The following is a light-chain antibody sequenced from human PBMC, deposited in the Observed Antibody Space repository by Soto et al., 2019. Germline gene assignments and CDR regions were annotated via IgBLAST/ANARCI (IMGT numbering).Light chain of an antibody. Sequence: QSVLTQPPSVSAAPGQKVTISCSGSSSNSGNNYVSWYQPLPGTAPKLLIYDNNKRPSGIPDRFPGSKAGTSATLGITGLQTGDEADYYCGTWDSSLSAVVFGGGTKLTVL. CDR3: GTWDSSLSAVV. V-gene: IGLV1-51*01. CDR1: SSNSGNNY. J-gene: IGLJ2*01. CDR2: DNN.